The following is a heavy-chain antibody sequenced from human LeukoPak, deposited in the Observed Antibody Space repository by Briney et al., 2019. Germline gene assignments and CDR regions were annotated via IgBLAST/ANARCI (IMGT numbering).Heavy chain of an antibody. CDR3: ARVPYTTIWFDP. J-gene: IGHJ5*02. CDR1: GGTFSSYA. V-gene: IGHV1-69*04. CDR2: IIPILGIA. D-gene: IGHD5-12*01. Sequence: SVKVSCKASGGTFSSYAISWVRQAPGQGLEWMGRIIPILGIANYAQKFQGRVTITADKSTSTAYMELRSLRSDDTAVYYCARVPYTTIWFDPWGQGTLVTVSS.